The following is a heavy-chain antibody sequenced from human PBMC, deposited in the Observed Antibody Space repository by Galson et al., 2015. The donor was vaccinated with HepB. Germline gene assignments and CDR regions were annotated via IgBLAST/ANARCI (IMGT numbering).Heavy chain of an antibody. D-gene: IGHD6-19*01. CDR2: ISGSGGST. V-gene: IGHV3-23*01. Sequence: SLRLSCAASGFTFSSYAMSWVRQAPGKGLEWVAAISGSGGSTYYADSVKGRFTISRDNSKNTLYLQMNSLRAEDTAVYYCAKDTVAGTGRNAFDIWGQGTMVTVSS. J-gene: IGHJ3*02. CDR3: AKDTVAGTGRNAFDI. CDR1: GFTFSSYA.